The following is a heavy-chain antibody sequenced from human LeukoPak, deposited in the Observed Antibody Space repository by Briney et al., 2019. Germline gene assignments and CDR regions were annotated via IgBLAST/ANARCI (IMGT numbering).Heavy chain of an antibody. CDR1: GFTFSSYA. CDR3: AREAVAGFDY. V-gene: IGHV3-30-3*01. D-gene: IGHD6-19*01. Sequence: PGRSLRLSCTASGFTFSSYAMHWVRQAPGKGLEWVAVISYDGSNKYYADSVKGRFTISRDNSKNTLYLQMNSLRAEDTAVYYCAREAVAGFDYWGQGTLVTVSS. CDR2: ISYDGSNK. J-gene: IGHJ4*02.